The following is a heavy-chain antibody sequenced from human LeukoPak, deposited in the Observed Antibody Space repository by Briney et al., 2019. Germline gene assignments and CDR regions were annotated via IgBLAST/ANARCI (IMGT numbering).Heavy chain of an antibody. V-gene: IGHV3-23*01. J-gene: IGHJ4*02. Sequence: GGSLRLSCAASGFTFSSYSMNWVRQAPGKGLKWVSAIIGSGLTTYYADSVKGRFTISRDNSKNTLYLQMNSLRAEDTAVYYCAKDLSPGPDWGQGTLVTVSS. CDR2: IIGSGLTT. CDR1: GFTFSSYS. CDR3: AKDLSPGPD.